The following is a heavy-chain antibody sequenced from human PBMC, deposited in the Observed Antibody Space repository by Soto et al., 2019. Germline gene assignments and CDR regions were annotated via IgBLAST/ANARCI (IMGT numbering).Heavy chain of an antibody. CDR3: VRDFGSVAGPFEP. Sequence: SVKVSCKVSGGTLNNFFVSWVRQAPGQGLEWVGGIIPPFRRPSRADKFQDRVIISADASTSSAYLELFDLTSDDTAVYYCVRDFGSVAGPFEPWGQGTLVNVS. V-gene: IGHV1-69*13. D-gene: IGHD6-19*01. CDR2: IIPPFRRP. CDR1: GGTLNNFF. J-gene: IGHJ5*02.